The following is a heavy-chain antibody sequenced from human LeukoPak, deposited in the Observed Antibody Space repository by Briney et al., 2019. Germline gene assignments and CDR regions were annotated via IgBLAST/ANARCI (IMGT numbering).Heavy chain of an antibody. CDR2: IYYSGST. D-gene: IGHD3-22*01. V-gene: IGHV4-30-4*01. CDR1: GGSISSGDYY. CDR3: ARRFEYYYDSSGYREDAFDI. J-gene: IGHJ3*02. Sequence: SETLSLTCTVSGGSISSGDYYWSWIRQPPGKGLEWIGYIYYSGSTNYNPSLKSRVTISVDTSKNQFSLKLSSVTAADTAVYYCARRFEYYYDSSGYREDAFDIWGQGTMVTVSS.